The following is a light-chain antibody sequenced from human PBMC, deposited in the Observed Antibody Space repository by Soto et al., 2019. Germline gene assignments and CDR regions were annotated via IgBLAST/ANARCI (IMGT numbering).Light chain of an antibody. Sequence: IQLTQCPSSLSASVGDRVTYTCRASEHISSYLVRYQQKPGAAPKLLIYTASALHSGVPSRFSGNGSGTDFTLTISSLHPEDFAVYFCQQFKNYPITFGQGTRLEIK. CDR3: QQFKNYPIT. J-gene: IGKJ5*01. CDR2: TAS. V-gene: IGKV1-9*01. CDR1: EHISSY.